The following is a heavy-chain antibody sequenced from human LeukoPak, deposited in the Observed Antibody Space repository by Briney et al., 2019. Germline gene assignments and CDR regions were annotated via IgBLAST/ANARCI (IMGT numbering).Heavy chain of an antibody. D-gene: IGHD4-23*01. CDR2: IKQDGSEK. V-gene: IGHV3-7*03. CDR3: VTKELRWYYFDY. Sequence: PGGSLRLSRAASGFTFSSYWMSWVRQAPGKGLEWVANIKQDGSEKYYVDSVKGRFTISRDNAKNSLYLQMNSLRAEDTAVYYCVTKELRWYYFDYWGQGTLVTVSS. CDR1: GFTFSSYW. J-gene: IGHJ4*02.